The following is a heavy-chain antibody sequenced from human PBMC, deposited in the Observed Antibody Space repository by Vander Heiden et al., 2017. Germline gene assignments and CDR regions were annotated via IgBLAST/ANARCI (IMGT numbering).Heavy chain of an antibody. V-gene: IGHV3-20*01. CDR2: INWNGFST. D-gene: IGHD6-19*01. J-gene: IGHJ4*02. Sequence: EVQLVESGGGVIRPGGSLRLSCAGSGFTFDEYGMNWGRQAPGKGLEWVGGINWNGFSTLYADSVKGRFTITRDNAKNSLYLEMDSLRAEDTAFYHCARDRGVTVSGLFDFWGQGTPVTVSS. CDR3: ARDRGVTVSGLFDF. CDR1: GFTFDEYG.